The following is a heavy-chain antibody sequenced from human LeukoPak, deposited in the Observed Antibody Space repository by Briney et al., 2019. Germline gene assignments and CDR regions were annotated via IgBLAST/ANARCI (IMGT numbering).Heavy chain of an antibody. CDR2: IHYTGST. CDR1: GGSVTSGSYY. CDR3: ARVRKQWLVPFDY. Sequence: ASKTLSLTCTVSGGSVTSGSYYWGWIRQPPGKGLEWIGGIHYTGSTYYNPPLKSRVTISIDTSKNQFSLKVNSVTAADTALYYCARVRKQWLVPFDYWGQGTLVTVSS. J-gene: IGHJ4*02. V-gene: IGHV4-39*07. D-gene: IGHD6-19*01.